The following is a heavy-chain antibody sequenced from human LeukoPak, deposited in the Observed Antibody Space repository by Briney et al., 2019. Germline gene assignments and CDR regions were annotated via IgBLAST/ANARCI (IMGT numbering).Heavy chain of an antibody. D-gene: IGHD2-15*01. Sequence: GGSLRLSCAASGFTFSSYWMSWVRQAPGKGLEWVANIKQDGSEKYYVDSVKGRFTISRDNDKNSLYLQMNSLRAVDTAVYYCARDTIERGYCSGGSCPNVYYYYYGVDVWGQGTTVTVSS. CDR3: ARDTIERGYCSGGSCPNVYYYYYGVDV. V-gene: IGHV3-7*01. J-gene: IGHJ6*02. CDR1: GFTFSSYW. CDR2: IKQDGSEK.